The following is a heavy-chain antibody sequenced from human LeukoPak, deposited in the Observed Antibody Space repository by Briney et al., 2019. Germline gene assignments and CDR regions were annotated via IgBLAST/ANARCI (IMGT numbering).Heavy chain of an antibody. D-gene: IGHD3-10*01. CDR1: GYTFTGYY. CDR2: INPNSGGT. V-gene: IGHV1-2*02. J-gene: IGHJ6*03. CDR3: ARDIYYGSGNYIYYYYMDV. Sequence: ASVKVSCKASGYTFTGYYMHWVRQAPGQGLEWMGWINPNSGGTNYAQKFQGRVTMTRDTSISTAYMELSRLRSDDTAVYYCARDIYYGSGNYIYYYYMDVWGKGTAVTVSS.